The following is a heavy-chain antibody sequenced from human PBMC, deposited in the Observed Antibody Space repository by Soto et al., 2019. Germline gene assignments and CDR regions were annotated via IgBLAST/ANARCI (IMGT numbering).Heavy chain of an antibody. V-gene: IGHV4-30-2*02. CDR2: IYHSRST. CDR3: ARMNYYDTSGYPFDY. J-gene: IGHJ4*02. D-gene: IGHD3-22*01. Sequence: PSETLSLTCAVSGCSISSGGYCWSWIRQPPGKGLEWIGYIYHSRSTNHNPSLKSRVTISVDKSKNQFSLKLNSVTAADTAVYYCARMNYYDTSGYPFDYWGQGMMVTVSS. CDR1: GCSISSGGYC.